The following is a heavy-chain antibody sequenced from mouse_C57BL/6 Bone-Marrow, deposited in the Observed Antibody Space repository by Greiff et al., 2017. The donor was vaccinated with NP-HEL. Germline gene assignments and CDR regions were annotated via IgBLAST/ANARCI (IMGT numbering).Heavy chain of an antibody. D-gene: IGHD2-1*01. CDR3: TSVYYGNLAWFAY. CDR1: GYTFTSYW. Sequence: VQLQQSGTVLARPGASVKMSCKTSGYTFTSYWMHWVKQRPGQGLEWIGAIYPGNSDTSYNQKFKGKAKLTAVTSASTAYMELSSLTNEDSAVYYCTSVYYGNLAWFAYWGQGTLVTVSA. J-gene: IGHJ3*01. V-gene: IGHV1-5*01. CDR2: IYPGNSDT.